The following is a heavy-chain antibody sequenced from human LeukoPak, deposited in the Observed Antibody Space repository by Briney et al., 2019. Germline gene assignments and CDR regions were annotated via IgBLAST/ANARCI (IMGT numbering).Heavy chain of an antibody. J-gene: IGHJ6*03. D-gene: IGHD6-6*01. CDR3: AREGLRSIAARRGTRDYMDV. V-gene: IGHV4-34*01. Sequence: SETLSLTCAVSGGSFSGYSWSWIRQPPGKGLEWIGEINHSGSTNYNPSLKSRVTISVDKSKNQFSLILSSVTAADTAVYYCAREGLRSIAARRGTRDYMDVWGKGTTVIVSS. CDR2: INHSGST. CDR1: GGSFSGYS.